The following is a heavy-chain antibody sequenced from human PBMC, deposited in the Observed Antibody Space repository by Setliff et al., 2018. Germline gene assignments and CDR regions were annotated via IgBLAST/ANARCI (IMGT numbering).Heavy chain of an antibody. J-gene: IGHJ3*01. V-gene: IGHV1-18*01. D-gene: IGHD2-15*01. CDR1: GYIFKSYG. CDR2: TSSYNDVT. Sequence: ASVKVSCKASGYIFKSYGISWVRQAPGQGLEWMGWTSSYNDVTNYARSFQGRVTMTTDTSKSAAYMDLRGLRSDDTAVYYCAISTLSICSGGSCPNAFDVWGQGTMVTVSS. CDR3: AISTLSICSGGSCPNAFDV.